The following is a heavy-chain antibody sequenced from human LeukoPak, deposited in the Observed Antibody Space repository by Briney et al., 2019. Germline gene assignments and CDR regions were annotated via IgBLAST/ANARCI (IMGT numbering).Heavy chain of an antibody. Sequence: PSETLSLTCTVSGGSISRGSYCWSWIRQPAGKGLEWIGHIHISGSTNYNPSLKSRITISLDKSKNQFSLKLSSVTAADTAVYYCARLFYYDSRGYPYYFDYWGQGTLVTVSS. V-gene: IGHV4-61*09. D-gene: IGHD3-22*01. CDR3: ARLFYYDSRGYPYYFDY. CDR1: GGSISRGSYC. J-gene: IGHJ4*02. CDR2: IHISGST.